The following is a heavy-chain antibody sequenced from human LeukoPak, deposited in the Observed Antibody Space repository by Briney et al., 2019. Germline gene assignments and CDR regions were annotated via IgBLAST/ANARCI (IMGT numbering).Heavy chain of an antibody. CDR1: GFTFSTYA. CDR2: ISHTGTSI. Sequence: GGSLRLSCAASGFTFSTYAMTWVRQAPGKGPEWVSIISHTGTSIFYADSVKGRFTISRDNSRNTLYLQMNSLRPEDTAVYYCARMGLGHFLTGYSFFDFWGQGTLVTVSS. J-gene: IGHJ4*02. D-gene: IGHD3/OR15-3a*01. V-gene: IGHV3-23*01. CDR3: ARMGLGHFLTGYSFFDF.